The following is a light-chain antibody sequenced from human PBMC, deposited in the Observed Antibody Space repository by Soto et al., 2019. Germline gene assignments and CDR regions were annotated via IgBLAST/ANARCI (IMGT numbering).Light chain of an antibody. V-gene: IGLV1-47*02. CDR1: SSNIGSNY. CDR3: AAWDDSLSGVV. Sequence: QSALTQPPSASGTPGQRVTISCSGRSSNIGSNYVYWYQQLPGTAPKLLIYTDNQRPSGVPDRFSGSKSGTSASLAISGLRSEDEADYYCAAWDDSLSGVVFGGGTKLTVL. CDR2: TDN. J-gene: IGLJ2*01.